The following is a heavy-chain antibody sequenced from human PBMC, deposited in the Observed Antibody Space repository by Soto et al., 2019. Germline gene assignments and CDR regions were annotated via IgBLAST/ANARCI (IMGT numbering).Heavy chain of an antibody. J-gene: IGHJ3*02. CDR2: IYWDDDK. D-gene: IGHD3-16*01. CDR3: AKSFYDYIWGSYSPLEAFDI. CDR1: GFSLSTSGVG. V-gene: IGHV2-5*02. Sequence: QITLKESGPTLVKPTQTLTLTCTFSGFSLSTSGVGVGWIRQPPGKALEWLALIYWDDDKRYSPSLKSRLTITKDPSKNQVVLTMTNMDPVDTATYYCAKSFYDYIWGSYSPLEAFDIWGQGTMVTVSS.